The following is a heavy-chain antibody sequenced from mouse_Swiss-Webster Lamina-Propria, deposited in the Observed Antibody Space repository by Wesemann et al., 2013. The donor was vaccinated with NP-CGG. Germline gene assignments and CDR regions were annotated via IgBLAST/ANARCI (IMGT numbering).Heavy chain of an antibody. CDR2: IDPENGDT. D-gene: IGHD6-1*01. Sequence: VKQRPEQGLEWIGWIDPENGDTEYASKFQGKATITADTSSNTAYLQLSSLTSEDTAVYYCARGSYAMDYWGQGTSVTVSS. J-gene: IGHJ4*01. CDR3: ARGSYAMDY. V-gene: IGHV14-4*01.